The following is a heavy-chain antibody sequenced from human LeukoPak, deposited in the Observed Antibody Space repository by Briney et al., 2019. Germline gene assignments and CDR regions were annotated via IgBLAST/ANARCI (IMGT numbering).Heavy chain of an antibody. CDR3: ARYIAAADDYYYYYMDV. CDR1: GYTFTSYG. J-gene: IGHJ6*03. D-gene: IGHD6-13*01. V-gene: IGHV1-18*01. CDR2: ISAYNGNT. Sequence: ASVKVSCKASGYTFTSYGISWVRQAPGQGLEWMGWISAYNGNTNYAQKLQGRVTMTTDTSTSTAYMELRSLRSDDTAVYYCARYIAAADDYYYYYMDVWGKGTTVTVSS.